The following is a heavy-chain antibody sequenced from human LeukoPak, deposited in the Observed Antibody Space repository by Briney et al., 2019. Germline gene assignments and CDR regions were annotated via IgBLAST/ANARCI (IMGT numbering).Heavy chain of an antibody. D-gene: IGHD2-8*02. V-gene: IGHV3-23*01. CDR2: ISGNGDNT. CDR3: AKDLRGRVALADY. CDR1: GFTFSTYA. J-gene: IGHJ4*02. Sequence: GGSLRLSCAVSGFTFSTYAMSWVRQAPGKGLEWVSAISGNGDNTYYADSVKGRFTISRDNSKNTLYLKMNSLRADDTALYYCAKDLRGRVALADYWGQGTLVTVSS.